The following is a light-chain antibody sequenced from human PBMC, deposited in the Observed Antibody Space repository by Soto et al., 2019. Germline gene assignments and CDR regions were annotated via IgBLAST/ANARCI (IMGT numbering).Light chain of an antibody. CDR2: QTS. V-gene: IGKV3D-20*02. CDR1: QSVSSSY. Sequence: EIVLTQSLGTLSLSPGERATLSCRASQSVSSSYLAWYQQKPGQAPRLLIYQTSIRAAGIPARFSASGTGADFTLTISDVQPEDFAVYYCHQRQSWPRTFGQGTKVDIK. CDR3: HQRQSWPRT. J-gene: IGKJ1*01.